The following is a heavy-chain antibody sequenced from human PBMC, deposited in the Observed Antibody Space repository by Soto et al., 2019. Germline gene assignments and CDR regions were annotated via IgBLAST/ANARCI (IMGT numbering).Heavy chain of an antibody. CDR2: IYPGDSDT. Sequence: PGESLKISCKGSGYSFTSYWIGWVRQMPGKGLEWMGIIYPGDSDTRYSPSFQGQGTISADKSISTAYLQWSSPKASDTAMYYCARHVDSYGYDYYYGMDVWGQGTTVTVSS. J-gene: IGHJ6*02. CDR1: GYSFTSYW. D-gene: IGHD5-18*01. CDR3: ARHVDSYGYDYYYGMDV. V-gene: IGHV5-51*01.